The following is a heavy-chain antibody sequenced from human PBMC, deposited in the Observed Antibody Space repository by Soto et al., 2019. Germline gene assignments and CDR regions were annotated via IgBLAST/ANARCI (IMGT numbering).Heavy chain of an antibody. CDR3: ARRGYCSGGSCFKGAFDI. CDR2: IYYSGST. J-gene: IGHJ3*02. V-gene: IGHV4-39*01. CDR1: CGSIRSSSYY. D-gene: IGHD2-15*01. Sequence: CGSIRSSSYYWGWIRQPPGKGLEWIGSIYYSGSTYYNPSLKSRVTISVDTSKNQFSLKLSSVTAADTAVYYCARRGYCSGGSCFKGAFDIWGQGTMVTVSS.